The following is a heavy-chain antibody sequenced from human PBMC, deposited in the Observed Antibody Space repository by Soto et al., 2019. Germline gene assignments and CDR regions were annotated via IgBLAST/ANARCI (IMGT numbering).Heavy chain of an antibody. CDR1: GFTFSTYV. J-gene: IGHJ4*02. V-gene: IGHV3-23*01. CDR2: IDGSGGSS. CDR3: AKDLFRIVVVPAVHPLHY. Sequence: EVQLLESGGGLVQPGGSLRLSCAASGFTFSTYVMTWVRQAPGEGLEWVSDIDGSGGSSYYADSVKGRFTISRDNSKNMLYLHMKSLRAEDTAVYFCAKDLFRIVVVPAVHPLHYWGQGALVTVSS. D-gene: IGHD2-2*01.